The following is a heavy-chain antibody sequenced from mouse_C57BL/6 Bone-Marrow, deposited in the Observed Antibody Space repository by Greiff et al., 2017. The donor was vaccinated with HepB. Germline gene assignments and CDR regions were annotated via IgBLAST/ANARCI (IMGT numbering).Heavy chain of an antibody. CDR1: GYTFTSYW. D-gene: IGHD2-4*01. J-gene: IGHJ4*01. V-gene: IGHV1-5*01. CDR2: IYPGNSDT. CDR3: TRRAGLYDYDAVYAMDY. Sequence: VQLKESGTVLARPGASVKMSCKTSGYTFTSYWMHWVKQRPGQGLEWIGAIYPGNSDTSYNQKFKGKAKLTAVTSASTAYMELSSLTNEDSAVYYCTRRAGLYDYDAVYAMDYWGQGTSVTVSS.